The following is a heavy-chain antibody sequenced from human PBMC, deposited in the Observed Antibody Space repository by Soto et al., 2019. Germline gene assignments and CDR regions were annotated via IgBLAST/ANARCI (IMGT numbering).Heavy chain of an antibody. V-gene: IGHV3-53*01. Sequence: GGSLRLSCAASGFTVSSNYMSWVRQAPGKGLEWVSVIYSGGSTYYADSVKGRFTISRDNSKNTLYLQMSSLRAEDTAVYYCARGPGDYYDSSGSLRDYWGQGTLVTVSS. CDR3: ARGPGDYYDSSGSLRDY. CDR1: GFTVSSNY. D-gene: IGHD3-22*01. J-gene: IGHJ4*02. CDR2: IYSGGST.